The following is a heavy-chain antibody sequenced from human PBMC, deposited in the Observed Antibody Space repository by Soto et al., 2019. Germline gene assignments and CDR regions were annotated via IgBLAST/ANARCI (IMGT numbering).Heavy chain of an antibody. CDR2: ISAYNGNT. Sequence: XSVEVSCRAPVYTFTNYGISCVRPAPGQGLEWMGWISAYNGNTNYAQKLQGRVTMTTDTSTSTAYMGLRSLRSDDTAVYYCARDAGSGSCSRPAFLDSWGQGARGTVSS. CDR3: ARDAGSGSCSRPAFLDS. J-gene: IGHJ4*02. D-gene: IGHD1-26*01. V-gene: IGHV1-18*01. CDR1: VYTFTNYG.